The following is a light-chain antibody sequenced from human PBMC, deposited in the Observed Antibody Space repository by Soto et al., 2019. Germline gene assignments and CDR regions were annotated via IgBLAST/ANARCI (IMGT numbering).Light chain of an antibody. Sequence: QSVLTQPPSASGAPGQRVTISFSGSSSNIGSNYVYWYQQLPGTAPKLLIYRNNQRRSGVPDRFSGSKSGTSVSLAISGLRSEDEANYYCGAWDDSLSGVVFGGGTKLTVL. CDR2: RNN. V-gene: IGLV1-47*01. J-gene: IGLJ2*01. CDR3: GAWDDSLSGVV. CDR1: SSNIGSNY.